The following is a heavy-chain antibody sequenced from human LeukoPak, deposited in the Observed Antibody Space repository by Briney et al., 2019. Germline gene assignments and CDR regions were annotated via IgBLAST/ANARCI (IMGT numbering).Heavy chain of an antibody. D-gene: IGHD3-10*01. CDR1: GFTFSSYD. J-gene: IGHJ3*02. Sequence: GGSLRLSCAASGFTFSSYDMHWVRQPSGKGLEWVSGIGPAGDTFYSGSVKGRFTISRENAKNSLYLQMNSLRAGDTAVYYCAKSVGDLGNGFDNWGQGTMVTVSS. CDR2: IGPAGDT. CDR3: AKSVGDLGNGFDN. V-gene: IGHV3-13*01.